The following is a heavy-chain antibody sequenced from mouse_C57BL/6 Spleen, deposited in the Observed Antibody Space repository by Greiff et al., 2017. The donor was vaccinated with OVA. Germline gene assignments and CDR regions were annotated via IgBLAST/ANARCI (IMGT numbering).Heavy chain of an antibody. CDR3: ARSDINFAY. Sequence: QVQLQQPGPGLVQPSKRLSITCTVSGFSLTSYGVHWVRQCPGKGLEWMGVIWRAGSKAYNAAFISRLSTSKDNSTSQVFFKMNSLQADDTAIYYCARSDINFAYWGQGTTLTVSA. CDR2: IWRAGSK. V-gene: IGHV2-2*01. D-gene: IGHD1-1*01. CDR1: GFSLTSYG. J-gene: IGHJ2*01.